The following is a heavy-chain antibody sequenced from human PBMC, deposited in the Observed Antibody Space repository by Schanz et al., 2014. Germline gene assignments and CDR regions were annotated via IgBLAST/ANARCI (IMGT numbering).Heavy chain of an antibody. V-gene: IGHV1-46*03. CDR3: ARGGFFDSTSFDS. Sequence: VQLVQSGAEVKKPGASVRLSCEASGYTFTSYDINWVRQAPGQGLEWMGKINPSSGTTRIAQNFQGRLTVTRDTSTSTVNMELSSLRSEDTAVYYCARGGFFDSTSFDSWGQGTLVTVSS. J-gene: IGHJ4*02. D-gene: IGHD2-2*01. CDR2: INPSSGTT. CDR1: GYTFTSYD.